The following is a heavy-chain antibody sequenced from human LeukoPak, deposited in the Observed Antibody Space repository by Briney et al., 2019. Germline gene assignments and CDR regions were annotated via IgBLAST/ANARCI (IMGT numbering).Heavy chain of an antibody. CDR3: AKSAILYYY. CDR2: FGHQDGET. CDR1: GATFNRII. D-gene: IGHD3-9*01. Sequence: ASVTVSCTASGATFNRIIMDWVRQAPGKGLEWMGSFGHQDGETIHAQKFQGRFNISVDTPPDTAYMEMSSLLCEDTAVYYCAKSAILYYYWGQGTLVTVSS. J-gene: IGHJ4*02. V-gene: IGHV1-24*01.